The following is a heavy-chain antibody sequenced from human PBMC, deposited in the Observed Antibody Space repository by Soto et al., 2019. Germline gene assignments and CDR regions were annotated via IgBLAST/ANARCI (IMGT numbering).Heavy chain of an antibody. Sequence: SETLSLTCTVSGGSISSYYWSWIRQPPGQGLEWIGCIYYSGSTNYNPSLKSRVTISVDTSKNQFSLKLSSVTAADTAMYYCARDYYDSSGYYTSFYYYGLDVWGQGTTVTVSS. CDR2: IYYSGST. V-gene: IGHV4-59*08. D-gene: IGHD3-22*01. J-gene: IGHJ6*02. CDR3: ARDYYDSSGYYTSFYYYGLDV. CDR1: GGSISSYY.